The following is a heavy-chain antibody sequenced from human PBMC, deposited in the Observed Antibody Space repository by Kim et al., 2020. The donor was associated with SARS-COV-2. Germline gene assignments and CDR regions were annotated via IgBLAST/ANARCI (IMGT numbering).Heavy chain of an antibody. Sequence: SRVTISVDTSKNQFSLKLSSVTAADTAVYYCARNNLDSSGWYYYYYGMDVWGQGTTVTVSS. CDR3: ARNNLDSSGWYYYYYGMDV. V-gene: IGHV4-59*01. J-gene: IGHJ6*02. D-gene: IGHD6-19*01.